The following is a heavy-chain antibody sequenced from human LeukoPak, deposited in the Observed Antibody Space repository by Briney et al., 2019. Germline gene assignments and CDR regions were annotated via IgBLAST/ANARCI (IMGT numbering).Heavy chain of an antibody. J-gene: IGHJ4*02. CDR1: GFTFSDYW. CDR3: AKDATYYYDSSGYLDY. D-gene: IGHD3-22*01. CDR2: ISWNSGSI. V-gene: IGHV3-9*01. Sequence: GGSLRLSCAASGFTFSDYWMHWVRQAPGKGLEWVSGISWNSGSIGYADSVKGRFTISRDNAKNSLYLQMNSLRAEDTALYYCAKDATYYYDSSGYLDYWGQGTLVTVSS.